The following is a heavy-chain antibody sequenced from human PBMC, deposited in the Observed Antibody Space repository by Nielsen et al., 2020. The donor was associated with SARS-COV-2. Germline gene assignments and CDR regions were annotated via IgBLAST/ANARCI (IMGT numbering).Heavy chain of an antibody. V-gene: IGHV4-34*01. CDR2: SNQGGDA. J-gene: IGHJ6*02. Sequence: SETVPRTCTVYGGSLMGYLWIWLRQPPGKGLDWIGESNQGGDANYSPPLKTRVTISMYTSKMRFSLRLTSVIAADTGTYFCARGTYNFRSYSSSVMDVWGQGTTVIVSS. CDR3: ARGTYNFRSYSSSVMDV. CDR1: GGSLMGYL. D-gene: IGHD3-3*01.